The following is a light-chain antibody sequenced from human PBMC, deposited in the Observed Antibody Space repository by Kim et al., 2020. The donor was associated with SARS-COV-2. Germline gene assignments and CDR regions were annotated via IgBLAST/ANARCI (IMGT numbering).Light chain of an antibody. V-gene: IGKV1-27*01. J-gene: IGKJ2*01. CDR1: QGISNY. Sequence: SASVGDRVTITCRASQGISNYLAWYQQKPGKVPKLLIYSASTSQSGVPSRFSGSGSGTDFTLTISSLQPEDVATYYCQKYNSAPNTFGQWTKLEI. CDR2: SAS. CDR3: QKYNSAPNT.